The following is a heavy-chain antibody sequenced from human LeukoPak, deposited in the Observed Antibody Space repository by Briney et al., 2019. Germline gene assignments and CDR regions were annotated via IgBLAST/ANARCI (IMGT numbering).Heavy chain of an antibody. CDR2: IYYSGST. CDR1: GGSISSSSYY. CDR3: ARLKYYYDSSGYSLWYFDY. V-gene: IGHV4-39*01. J-gene: IGHJ4*02. Sequence: SETLSLTCTVSGGSISSSSYYWGWIRQPQGKGLEWIGSIYYSGSTYYNPSLKSRITISVDTSKNQFSLKLSSVTAADTAVYYCARLKYYYDSSGYSLWYFDYWGQGTLVTVSS. D-gene: IGHD3-22*01.